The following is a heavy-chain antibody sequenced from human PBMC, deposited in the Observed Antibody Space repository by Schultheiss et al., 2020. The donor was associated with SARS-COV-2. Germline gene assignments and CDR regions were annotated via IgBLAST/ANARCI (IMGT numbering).Heavy chain of an antibody. Sequence: SETLSLTCTVSGGSISSGSYYWSWIRQPPGKGLEWIGYIYYSGSTNYNPSLKSRVTISVDTSKNQFSLKLSSVTAADTAVYYCARGGWVVVHYFDYWGQGTLVTVSS. J-gene: IGHJ4*02. CDR2: IYYSGST. CDR3: ARGGWVVVHYFDY. D-gene: IGHD3-22*01. V-gene: IGHV4-61*01. CDR1: GGSISSGSYY.